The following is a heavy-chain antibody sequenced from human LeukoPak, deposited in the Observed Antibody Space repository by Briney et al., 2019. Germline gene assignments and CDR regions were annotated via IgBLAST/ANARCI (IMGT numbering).Heavy chain of an antibody. Sequence: ASVKVSCKASGYTFTSYYMHWVRQAPGQGLEWMGIINPSGGSTSYAQKFQGGVTMTRDTSTSTVYMELSSLRSEDTAVYYCASPTYCSSTSCLYYYGMDVWGQGTTVTVSS. CDR2: INPSGGST. CDR1: GYTFTSYY. J-gene: IGHJ6*02. D-gene: IGHD2-2*01. V-gene: IGHV1-46*01. CDR3: ASPTYCSSTSCLYYYGMDV.